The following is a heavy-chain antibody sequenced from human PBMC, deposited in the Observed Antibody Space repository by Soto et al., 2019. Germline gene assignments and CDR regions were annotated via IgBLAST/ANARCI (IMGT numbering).Heavy chain of an antibody. CDR2: VQMSGTT. CDR1: GASVRSYH. CDR3: AKDRSTMRWFDP. D-gene: IGHD1-1*01. Sequence: SETLSLTGAVSGASVRSYHWSWIRQAAGKGLEWIGRVQMSGTTNYNPSLKTRVTMSLDTSKNEVSLRMTSVTAADTADYFCAKDRSTMRWFDPWGQGILVTVSS. V-gene: IGHV4-4*07. J-gene: IGHJ5*02.